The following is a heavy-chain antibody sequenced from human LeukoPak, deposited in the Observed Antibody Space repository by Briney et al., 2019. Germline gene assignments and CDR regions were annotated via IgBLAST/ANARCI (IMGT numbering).Heavy chain of an antibody. CDR1: GGSISSGDYY. CDR3: ARDLAHRGGGY. CDR2: IYYSGST. V-gene: IGHV4-30-4*01. J-gene: IGHJ4*02. D-gene: IGHD1-14*01. Sequence: PSETLSLTCTVSGGSISSGDYYWSWIRQPPGKGLEWIGYIYYSGSTYYNPSLKSRVTISVDTSKNQFSLKLSSVTAAGTAVYYCARDLAHRGGGYWGQGTLVTVSS.